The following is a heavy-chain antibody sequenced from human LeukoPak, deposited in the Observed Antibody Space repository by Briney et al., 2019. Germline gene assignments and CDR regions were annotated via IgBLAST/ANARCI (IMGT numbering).Heavy chain of an antibody. V-gene: IGHV1-69*05. D-gene: IGHD2-2*02. CDR3: ARGGVVPAAIPKYYYYYYMDV. CDR1: GGTFSSYA. J-gene: IGHJ6*03. Sequence: GSSVKVSCKASGGTFSSYAISWVRQAPGQGLEWMGGIIPIFGTANYAQKFQGRVTITTDESTSTAYMELSSLRSEDTAVYYCARGGVVPAAIPKYYYYYYMDVWGKGTTVTVSS. CDR2: IIPIFGTA.